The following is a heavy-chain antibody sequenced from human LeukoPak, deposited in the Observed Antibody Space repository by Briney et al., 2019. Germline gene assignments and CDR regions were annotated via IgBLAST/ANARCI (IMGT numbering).Heavy chain of an antibody. Sequence: PSETLSLTCTLSGGSISLGSFYWTWIRQPAGQGLEWIGFVYTRGTTNYNPSLKSRVTMSLDTSKNQFSLNLNSVTAADTAVYYCARASGRFTTDWAPWVGFDLWGQGTLVAVSS. V-gene: IGHV4-61*02. CDR2: VYTRGTT. CDR3: ARASGRFTTDWAPWVGFDL. D-gene: IGHD3-9*01. J-gene: IGHJ4*02. CDR1: GGSISLGSFY.